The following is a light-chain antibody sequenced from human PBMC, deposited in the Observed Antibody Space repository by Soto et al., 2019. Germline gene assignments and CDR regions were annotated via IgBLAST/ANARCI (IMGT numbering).Light chain of an antibody. CDR3: QQSITAPLT. V-gene: IGKV1-39*01. CDR1: QSIDNY. Sequence: DIQMTQSPSSLSASVGDRVTITCRASQSIDNYLNWYQQKSGKAPQLLIYSASHLQSGVPSRFSGGGYRTDFILTISSLQPEDSAIYFCQQSITAPLTFGGGTKVEIK. J-gene: IGKJ4*01. CDR2: SAS.